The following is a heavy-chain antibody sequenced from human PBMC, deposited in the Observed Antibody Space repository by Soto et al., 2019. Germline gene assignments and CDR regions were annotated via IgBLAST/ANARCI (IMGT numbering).Heavy chain of an antibody. D-gene: IGHD2-21*01. CDR3: AREIRSQIVSGNFYY. CDR2: IAHDGGTR. V-gene: IGHV3-30-3*01. J-gene: IGHJ4*02. Sequence: PVGPIRHCNRASGFTFRDYAMHRVRKAKGKGLEWGAGIAHDGGTRYFTDSGKGRFSISRDNSNNTMFLHMNSLRTEDTAVYFCAREIRSQIVSGNFYYWGQGTPVTVFS. CDR1: GFTFRDYA.